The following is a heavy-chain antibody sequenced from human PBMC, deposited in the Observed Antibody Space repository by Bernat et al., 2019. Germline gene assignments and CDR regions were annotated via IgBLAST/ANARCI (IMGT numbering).Heavy chain of an antibody. CDR2: ISGSGGST. Sequence: EVQLVESGGGLVKPGGSLRLSCAASGFTFSSYSMNWVRQAPGKGLEWVSAISGSGGSTYYADSVKGRFTISRDNSKNTLYLQMNSLRAEDTAVYYCAKDRARAATPFDVGYWGQGTLVTVSS. J-gene: IGHJ4*02. V-gene: IGHV3-23*04. D-gene: IGHD2-15*01. CDR3: AKDRARAATPFDVGY. CDR1: GFTFSSYS.